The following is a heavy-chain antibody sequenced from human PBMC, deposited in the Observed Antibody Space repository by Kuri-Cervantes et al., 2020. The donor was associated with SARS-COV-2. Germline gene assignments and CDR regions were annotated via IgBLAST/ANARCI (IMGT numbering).Heavy chain of an antibody. D-gene: IGHD6-19*01. J-gene: IGHJ4*02. CDR2: INHSGST. CDR3: ARRASGWYGY. V-gene: IGHV4-34*01. Sequence: SQTLSLTCAVYSGSCSCYYWTWIRQPPGKGLEWIGEINHSGSTDYNLSLKSRVLMSVDTSKNQFSLELSSVTAADTAVYYCARRASGWYGYWGQGTLVTVSS. CDR1: SGSCSCYY.